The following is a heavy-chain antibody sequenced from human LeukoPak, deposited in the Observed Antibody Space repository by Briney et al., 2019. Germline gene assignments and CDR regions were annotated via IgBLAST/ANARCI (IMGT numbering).Heavy chain of an antibody. D-gene: IGHD3-10*01. CDR3: ARDKLVRGGMNWFDP. CDR2: ISSSSSYI. CDR1: GFIFSNYA. V-gene: IGHV3-21*01. Sequence: GGSLRLSCAASGFIFSNYAMNWVRQAPGKGLEWVSSISSSSSYIYYADSVKGRFTISRDNAKNSLYLQMNSLRAEDTAVYYCARDKLVRGGMNWFDPWGQGTLVTVSS. J-gene: IGHJ5*02.